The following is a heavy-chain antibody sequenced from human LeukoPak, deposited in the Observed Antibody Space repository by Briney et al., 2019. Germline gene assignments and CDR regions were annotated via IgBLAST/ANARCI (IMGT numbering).Heavy chain of an antibody. J-gene: IGHJ4*02. CDR3: ARDERHYDILPGSTFYFDY. D-gene: IGHD3-9*01. CDR1: GFTFSSNY. V-gene: IGHV3-53*01. CDR2: IYSGGST. Sequence: GGSLRLSCAASGFTFSSNYMSWVGQAPGKGLEGGSVIYSGGSTYYSDSVRGPFTISRDNSKNTLYLQMTSLRAEDTAVYYCARDERHYDILPGSTFYFDYWGQGTLVTVSS.